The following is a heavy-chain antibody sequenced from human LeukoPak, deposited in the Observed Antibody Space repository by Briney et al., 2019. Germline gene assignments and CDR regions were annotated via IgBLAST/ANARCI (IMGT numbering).Heavy chain of an antibody. CDR3: ARDLGAPEAQFDP. CDR1: GDSINNYY. D-gene: IGHD1-26*01. Sequence: SETLSLTCTASGDSINNYYWNWIRQPPGKGLEWIGYISDSGGTNYNPSLKSRVTISADTSKNHFSLKLTSVTAADTAIYYCARDLGAPEAQFDPWGQGTLVAVSS. J-gene: IGHJ5*02. CDR2: ISDSGGT. V-gene: IGHV4-59*01.